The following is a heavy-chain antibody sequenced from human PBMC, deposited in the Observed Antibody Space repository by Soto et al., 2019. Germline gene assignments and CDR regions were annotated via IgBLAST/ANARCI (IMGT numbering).Heavy chain of an antibody. D-gene: IGHD3-22*01. CDR2: ISWNSGSA. CDR1: VFTFDYYA. CDR3: VKGLNYNFDNIGFHG. V-gene: IGHV3-9*01. J-gene: IGHJ4*02. Sequence: GGSLRLACAASVFTFDYYAMHWVRQLPGKGLEWVSGISWNSGSAAYMDSVKGRFLISRDNAKKSLFLQMRSLRPEDTALYYCVKGLNYNFDNIGFHGWGQGTLVTVSS.